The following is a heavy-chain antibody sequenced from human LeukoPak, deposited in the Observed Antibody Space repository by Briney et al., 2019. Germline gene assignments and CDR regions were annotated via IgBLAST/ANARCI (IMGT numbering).Heavy chain of an antibody. V-gene: IGHV3-30-3*01. J-gene: IGHJ4*02. CDR1: GFTFSDHH. D-gene: IGHD6-13*01. CDR3: AREGIAAAGPLDY. Sequence: GGSLRLSCAASGFTFSDHHMDWVRQAPGKGLEWVAVISYDGSNKYYADSVKGRFTISRDNSKNTLYLQMNSLRAEDTAVYYCAREGIAAAGPLDYWGQGTLVTVSS. CDR2: ISYDGSNK.